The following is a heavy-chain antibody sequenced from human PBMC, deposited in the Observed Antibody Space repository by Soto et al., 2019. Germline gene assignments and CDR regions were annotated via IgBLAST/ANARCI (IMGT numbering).Heavy chain of an antibody. CDR2: ISGSGNKT. Sequence: EVQLLESGGGLVQPGGSLRLSCGVSGFTFSTYAMSWVRQAPGKGLEWVSAISGSGNKTFYEDSVKGRFTISRDNSKNTLHLHMSSLRVEDTAVYYCVRGVRLHFDLWGQGTLVTVSS. CDR3: VRGVRLHFDL. J-gene: IGHJ4*02. CDR1: GFTFSTYA. V-gene: IGHV3-23*01.